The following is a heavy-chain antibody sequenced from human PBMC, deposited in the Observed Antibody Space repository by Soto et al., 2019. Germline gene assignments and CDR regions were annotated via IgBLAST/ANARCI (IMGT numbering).Heavy chain of an antibody. Sequence: GGPLRLDCAASVFTFTRYSMNWFRKAAGKVLEWFSSISSTTNYIYYGDSMKGRFTISRDNAKNSLYLEMNSLRAEDTAVYYCARESEDLTSNFDYWGQGTLVTVSS. J-gene: IGHJ4*02. CDR1: VFTFTRYS. V-gene: IGHV3-21*06. CDR3: ARESEDLTSNFDY. CDR2: ISSTTNYI.